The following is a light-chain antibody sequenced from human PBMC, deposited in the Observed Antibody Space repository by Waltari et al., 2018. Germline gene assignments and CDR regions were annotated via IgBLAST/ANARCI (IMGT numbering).Light chain of an antibody. CDR2: GAS. CDR1: QAIGNS. Sequence: DIQMTQSPSSLSASVGDRVTITCQASQAIGNSLNWFQHKPGNAPKLLIYGASNVEKGVPSRFSGTASGADFIFTISSLQPEDMATYVCQQNDNPPFTFGPGTTVDIK. CDR3: QQNDNPPFT. J-gene: IGKJ3*01. V-gene: IGKV1-33*01.